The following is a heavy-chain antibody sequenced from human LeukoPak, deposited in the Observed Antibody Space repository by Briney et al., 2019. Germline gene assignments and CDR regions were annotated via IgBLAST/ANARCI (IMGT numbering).Heavy chain of an antibody. D-gene: IGHD4-23*01. CDR3: YGGNAEQ. CDR2: INTDGSST. V-gene: IGHV3-74*01. Sequence: PGGSLRLSCAASGFTFSSYWMHWVRQAPGKGLVWVSGINTDGSSTNYADSVKGRFTISRDNAKNTLYLQMNSLRVEDMAVYYWYGGNAEQWGQGTLVTVSS. CDR1: GFTFSSYW. J-gene: IGHJ1*01.